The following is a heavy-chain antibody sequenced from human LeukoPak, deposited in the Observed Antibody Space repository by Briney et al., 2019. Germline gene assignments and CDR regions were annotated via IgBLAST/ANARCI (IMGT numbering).Heavy chain of an antibody. J-gene: IGHJ3*02. D-gene: IGHD3-10*01. CDR1: GYTFTGYY. CDR3: ARVGFGSGSYYDAFDI. Sequence: ASVKVSCKASGYTFTGYYLHWVRQAPAQGLEWMGLINPNSGGTNFAQKSQGRVTMTRDTSISTAYMELSSLTSDDTAVYYCARVGFGSGSYYDAFDIWGQGTMVAVSS. CDR2: INPNSGGT. V-gene: IGHV1-2*02.